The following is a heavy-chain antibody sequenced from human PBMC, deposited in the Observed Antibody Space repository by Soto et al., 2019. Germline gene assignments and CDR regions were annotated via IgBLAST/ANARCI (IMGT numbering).Heavy chain of an antibody. D-gene: IGHD6-25*01. CDR2: IYYRGNT. V-gene: IGHV4-59*12. CDR3: ARGGIAAIDY. CDR1: GGSMSSYY. J-gene: IGHJ4*02. Sequence: PSETLSLTCTVSGGSMSSYYWTGIGQPPGKGLEWIANIYYRGNTNYNPSFESRVTISIDTSKNQFSLKLNSMTAADTAVYYCARGGIAAIDYWGQGTLVTVSS.